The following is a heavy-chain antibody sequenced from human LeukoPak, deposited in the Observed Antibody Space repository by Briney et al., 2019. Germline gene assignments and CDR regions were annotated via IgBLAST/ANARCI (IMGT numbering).Heavy chain of an antibody. D-gene: IGHD3-22*01. CDR2: ISSSSSTI. Sequence: GGSLRLSCAASGFTFSTYSMNWVRRAPGKGLEWVSYISSSSSTIYYADSVKGRFTISRDNAKNSLYPQMNSLRAEDTAVYYCARGSTYYDSSGQVPFDYWGQGTLVTVSS. V-gene: IGHV3-48*01. J-gene: IGHJ4*02. CDR1: GFTFSTYS. CDR3: ARGSTYYDSSGQVPFDY.